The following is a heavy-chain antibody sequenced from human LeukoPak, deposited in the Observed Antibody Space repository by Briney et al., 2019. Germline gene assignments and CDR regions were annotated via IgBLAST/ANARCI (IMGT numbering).Heavy chain of an antibody. J-gene: IGHJ5*02. D-gene: IGHD6-13*01. Sequence: SLKVSCKASGYTFTGYCMHWVRQAPGQGLELMGWINPNSGGTNYAQKVQGRVTMTRDTAISTAYMEMSRLRSDDTDVYYCARPKFSIAAAVSYNWFDPWGKGTLVTVS. CDR3: ARPKFSIAAAVSYNWFDP. CDR1: GYTFTGYC. V-gene: IGHV1-2*02. CDR2: INPNSGGT.